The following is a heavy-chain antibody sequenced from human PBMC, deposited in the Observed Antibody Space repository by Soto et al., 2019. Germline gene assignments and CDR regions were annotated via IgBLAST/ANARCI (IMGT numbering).Heavy chain of an antibody. D-gene: IGHD2-8*01. CDR2: INHSGST. CDR1: GGSFSGHY. Sequence: QVQLQQWGAGLLKPSETLSLTCAVYGGSFSGHYWSWIRQPPGKGLEWIGEINHSGSTTCNPSLKSRVAISVDTSKNQFSLRLKSVTAADTAVYYCARGPSRLLMGDSFAWGQGTLVTVSS. J-gene: IGHJ5*02. V-gene: IGHV4-34*01. CDR3: ARGPSRLLMGDSFA.